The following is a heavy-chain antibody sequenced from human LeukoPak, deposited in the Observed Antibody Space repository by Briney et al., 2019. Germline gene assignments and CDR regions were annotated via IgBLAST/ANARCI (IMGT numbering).Heavy chain of an antibody. CDR2: ISGYNGNT. CDR1: GYTFTSYG. D-gene: IGHD3-9*01. J-gene: IGHJ4*02. Sequence: ASVKVSCKASGYTFTSYGISWVRQAPGQGLEWMGWISGYNGNTNYAQKLQGRVTMTTDTSTSTAYLELRSLRSDDTAVYYCAREKYFDLLLSSQPLFDYWGQGTLVTVSS. V-gene: IGHV1-18*01. CDR3: AREKYFDLLLSSQPLFDY.